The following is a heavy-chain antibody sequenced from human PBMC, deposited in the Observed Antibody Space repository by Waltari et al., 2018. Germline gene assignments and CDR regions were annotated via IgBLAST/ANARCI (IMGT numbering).Heavy chain of an antibody. Sequence: EVQLVESGGGLVQPGGSRGRTSGGSGLTFNDYWMHWVRQAPGKGLVWVSRIKTDGSTTMYADSVKGRFTISRDNAKNSLYLQMNSLRAEDTAVYYCARDRQECMDVWGKGTTVTVSS. J-gene: IGHJ6*04. V-gene: IGHV3-74*03. CDR2: IKTDGSTT. D-gene: IGHD3-10*01. CDR1: GLTFNDYW. CDR3: ARDRQECMDV.